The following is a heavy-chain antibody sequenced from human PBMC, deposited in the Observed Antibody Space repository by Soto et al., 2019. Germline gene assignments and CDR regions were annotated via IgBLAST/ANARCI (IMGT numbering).Heavy chain of an antibody. J-gene: IGHJ5*02. V-gene: IGHV4-59*08. CDR3: ARQRRGGYWFAP. CDR1: GGSISTYY. Sequence: SETLSLTCTVSGGSISTYYWSWIRQPPGKGLERIGYINYSGSANYNPSLKSRVTISVDTSKNQFSLNLTSVTAADTALYYCARQRRGGYWFAPWGQGTPVTVSS. CDR2: INYSGSA.